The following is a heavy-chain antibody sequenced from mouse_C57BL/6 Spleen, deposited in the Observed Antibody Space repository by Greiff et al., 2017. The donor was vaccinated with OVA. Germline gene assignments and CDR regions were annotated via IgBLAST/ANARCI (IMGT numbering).Heavy chain of an antibody. D-gene: IGHD3-2*02. CDR1: GYTFTSYW. V-gene: IGHV1-61*01. CDR3: ARWVSGPYYFDY. CDR2: IYPSDSET. J-gene: IGHJ2*01. Sequence: VQLQQPGAELVRPGSSVKLSCKASGYTFTSYWMDWVKQRPGQGLEWIGNIYPSDSETPYNQKFKDKATLTVDKSSSTAYMQLSSLTSEDSAVYYCARWVSGPYYFDYWGQGTTLTVSS.